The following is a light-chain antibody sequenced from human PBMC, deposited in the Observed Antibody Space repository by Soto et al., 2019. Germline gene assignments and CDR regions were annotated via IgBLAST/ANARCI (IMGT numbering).Light chain of an antibody. CDR2: RNN. V-gene: IGLV1-47*01. CDR1: SSNIGSNY. Sequence: QSVLTQPPSASGTPGQRVTTSCSGSSSNIGSNYVYWYQQLPGTAPKLLIYRNNQRPSGVPDRFSGSKSGTSASLAISGLRSEDEADYYCAAWDDSLSGPRYVFGTGTKLTVL. CDR3: AAWDDSLSGPRYV. J-gene: IGLJ1*01.